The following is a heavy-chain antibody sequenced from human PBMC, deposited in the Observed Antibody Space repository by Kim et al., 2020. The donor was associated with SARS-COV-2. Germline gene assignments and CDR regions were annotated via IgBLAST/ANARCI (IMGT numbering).Heavy chain of an antibody. CDR3: ARAIVVVPAAIPYGIDV. CDR2: IWYDGSNK. D-gene: IGHD2-2*02. CDR1: GFTFSSYG. Sequence: GGSLRLSCAASGFTFSSYGMHWVRQAPGKGLEWVAVIWYDGSNKYYADSVKGRFTISRDNSKNTLYLQMNSLRAEDTAVYYCARAIVVVPAAIPYGIDVWGQGTTVTVAS. J-gene: IGHJ6*02. V-gene: IGHV3-33*01.